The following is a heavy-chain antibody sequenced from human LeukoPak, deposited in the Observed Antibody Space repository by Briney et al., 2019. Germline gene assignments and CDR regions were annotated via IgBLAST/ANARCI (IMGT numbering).Heavy chain of an antibody. D-gene: IGHD2-21*01. Sequence: PSETLSLTCTVSGGSINSYYWAWIRQPPGKGLEWIGSFSYSGNTFYNSSLTSRVSISEDTSKNQFSLKLTSVTAADTAVYYCARPPLLWGQGILVTVSS. CDR2: FSYSGNT. V-gene: IGHV4-39*01. J-gene: IGHJ4*02. CDR3: ARPPLL. CDR1: GGSINSYY.